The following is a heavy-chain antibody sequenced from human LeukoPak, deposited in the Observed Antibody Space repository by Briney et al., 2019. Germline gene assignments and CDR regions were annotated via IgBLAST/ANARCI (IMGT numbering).Heavy chain of an antibody. CDR3: AKDSGGLTIFGVVRGGYFDY. V-gene: IGHV3-9*01. CDR1: GFTFDDYA. D-gene: IGHD3-3*01. J-gene: IGHJ4*02. CDR2: ISWNSGSI. Sequence: GGSLRLSCAASGFTFDDYAMHWVRQAPGKGLEWVSGISWNSGSIGYADSVKGRFTISRDNAENSLYLQMNSLRAEDTALYYCAKDSGGLTIFGVVRGGYFDYWGQGTLVTVSS.